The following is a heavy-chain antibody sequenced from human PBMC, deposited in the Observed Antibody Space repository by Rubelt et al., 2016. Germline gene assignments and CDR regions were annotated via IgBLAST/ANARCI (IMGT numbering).Heavy chain of an antibody. CDR1: GYTFTTYG. Sequence: QVQLVQSGAEVKKPGASVKVSCKASGYTFTTYGISWVRQAPGQGLEWMGWIRTYTCNTNYAQKLQGGVTMTADTSTRTAYMELRSLGSDETAMYFCARGYWSSANCLFNWFDPWGQGTLVTVSS. J-gene: IGHJ5*02. D-gene: IGHD2-2*01. V-gene: IGHV1-18*01. CDR2: IRTYTCNT. CDR3: ARGYWSSANCLFNWFDP.